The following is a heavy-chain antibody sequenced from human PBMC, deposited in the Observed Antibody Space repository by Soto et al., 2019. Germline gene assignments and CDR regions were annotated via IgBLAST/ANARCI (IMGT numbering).Heavy chain of an antibody. CDR3: ARAEASYYYDSSGYSLDP. D-gene: IGHD3-22*01. J-gene: IGHJ5*02. CDR2: ISYDGSNK. CDR1: GFTFSSYA. Sequence: QVQLVESGGGVVQPGRSLRLSCAASGFTFSSYAMHWVRQAPGKGLEWVAVISYDGSNKYYADSVKGRFTISRDNSKNTLYLHMNSLRAEDTAVYYCARAEASYYYDSSGYSLDPWGQGTLVTVSS. V-gene: IGHV3-30-3*01.